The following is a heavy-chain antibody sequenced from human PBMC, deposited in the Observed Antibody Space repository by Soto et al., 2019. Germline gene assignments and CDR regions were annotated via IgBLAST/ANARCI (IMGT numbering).Heavy chain of an antibody. D-gene: IGHD3-10*02. J-gene: IGHJ4*02. CDR2: IKSKSEGETT. CDR3: TTVTVVNVHSDY. CDR1: GFTFNNAW. V-gene: IGHV3-15*01. Sequence: GGSLRLSCVVSGFTFNNAWMSWVRQAPGKGLEWVGRIKSKSEGETTDYAAPVKGRFTISRDDSKNTLYLQMDSLRTEDTAVYYCTTVTVVNVHSDYWGQGTLVTVSS.